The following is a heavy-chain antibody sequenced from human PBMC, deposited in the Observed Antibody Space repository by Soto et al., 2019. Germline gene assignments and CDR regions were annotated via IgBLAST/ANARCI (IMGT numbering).Heavy chain of an antibody. D-gene: IGHD1-20*01. J-gene: IGHJ5*02. CDR3: AKDSGCVNNACAYDP. CDR1: GFSFSDYT. CDR2: IGRGSDYI. Sequence: KAGGSLRLSCAGSGFSFSDYTMNWVRQAPGKGLEWVSSIGRGSDYIFYADTVKGRFTISRDNARNSLYLQMSSLRAEDTAVYYCAKDSGCVNNACAYDPWGQGALVTVSS. V-gene: IGHV3-21*01.